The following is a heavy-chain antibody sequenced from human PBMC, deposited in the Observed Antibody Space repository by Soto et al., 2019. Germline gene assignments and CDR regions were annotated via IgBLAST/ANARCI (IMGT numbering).Heavy chain of an antibody. D-gene: IGHD2-2*01. CDR2: IYYSGST. CDR1: GGSVSSGSYY. V-gene: IGHV4-61*01. Sequence: LSLTCTVSGGSVSSGSYYWSWIRQPPGKGLEWIGYIYYSGSTNYNPSLKSRVTISVDTSKNQFSLKLSSVTAADTAVYYCARDRDVVVPAAMMNYYYYYGMDVWGQGTTVTVSS. CDR3: ARDRDVVVPAAMMNYYYYYGMDV. J-gene: IGHJ6*02.